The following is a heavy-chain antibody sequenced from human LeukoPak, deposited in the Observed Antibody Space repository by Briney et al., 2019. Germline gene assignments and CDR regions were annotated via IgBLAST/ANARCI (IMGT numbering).Heavy chain of an antibody. CDR3: ARSRWDTAMNY. Sequence: SGTLSLTCAVSGGSISSNNWWSWVRQPPGKGLEWIGEISLSGSTNYNPSLKSRIIISLDKSKNQFSVKLNSVTAADTAVYYCARSRWDTAMNYWGQGTLVTVSS. D-gene: IGHD5-18*01. CDR2: ISLSGST. J-gene: IGHJ4*02. CDR1: GGSISSNNW. V-gene: IGHV4-4*02.